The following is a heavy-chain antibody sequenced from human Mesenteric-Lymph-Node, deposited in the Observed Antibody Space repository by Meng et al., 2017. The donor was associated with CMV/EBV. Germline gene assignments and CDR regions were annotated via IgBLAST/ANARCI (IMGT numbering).Heavy chain of an antibody. D-gene: IGHD6-19*01. Sequence: GESLKISCAASGFTFGLHAMHWVRQAPGKGLEWVAVISYDGSEKYYVDSVKGRFTVSRDNDKNSPYLQMNSLRAEDTALYYCAKDSSGQPYYYGMDVWGQGTTVTVSS. V-gene: IGHV3-30*04. J-gene: IGHJ6*02. CDR2: ISYDGSEK. CDR1: GFTFGLHA. CDR3: AKDSSGQPYYYGMDV.